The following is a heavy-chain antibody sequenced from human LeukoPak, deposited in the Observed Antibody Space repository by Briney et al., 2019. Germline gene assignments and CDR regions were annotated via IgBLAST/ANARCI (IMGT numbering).Heavy chain of an antibody. D-gene: IGHD2-2*01. CDR1: GFTFDDYA. V-gene: IGHV3-9*01. Sequence: GGSLRLSCAVSGFTFDDYAMHWVRQAPGKGLEWVSGISWNSGSIGYADSVKGRFTISRDNAKNSLYLQMNSLRAEDTALYYCAKDRGYQLPTYYYYGMDVWGQGTTVTVSS. J-gene: IGHJ6*02. CDR3: AKDRGYQLPTYYYYGMDV. CDR2: ISWNSGSI.